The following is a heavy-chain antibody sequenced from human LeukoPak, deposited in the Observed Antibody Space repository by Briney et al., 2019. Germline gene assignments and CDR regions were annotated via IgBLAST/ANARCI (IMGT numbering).Heavy chain of an antibody. CDR2: ISGSGGST. CDR3: ARVTGTMVRGVIIDY. D-gene: IGHD3-10*01. Sequence: GGSLRLSCAASGFTFSSYAMSWVRQAPGKGPEWVSAISGSGGSTYYADSVKGRFTISRDNAKNSLYLQMNSLRDEDTAVYYCARVTGTMVRGVIIDYWGQGTLVTVSS. J-gene: IGHJ4*02. V-gene: IGHV3-23*01. CDR1: GFTFSSYA.